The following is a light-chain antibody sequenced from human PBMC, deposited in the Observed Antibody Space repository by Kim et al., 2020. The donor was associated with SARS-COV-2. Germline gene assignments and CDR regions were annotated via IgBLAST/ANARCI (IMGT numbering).Light chain of an antibody. J-gene: IGLJ3*02. CDR1: SGYSNYK. Sequence: CNPGSGYSNYKVDWYQQRPGKGPRFVMRVGTGGIVGSKGDGIPDRFSVLGSGLNRYLTIKNIQEEDESDYHCGADHGSGSNFVWVFGGGTKLTVL. V-gene: IGLV9-49*01. CDR2: VGTGGIVG. CDR3: GADHGSGSNFVWV.